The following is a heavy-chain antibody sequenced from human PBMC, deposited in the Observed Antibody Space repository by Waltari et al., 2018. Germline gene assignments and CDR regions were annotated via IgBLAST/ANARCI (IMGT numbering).Heavy chain of an antibody. J-gene: IGHJ5*02. CDR1: GFTFSSYS. D-gene: IGHD2-8*02. Sequence: EVQLVESGGGLVQPGGSLRLSCAASGFTFSSYSMNWVRQAPGKGLEWVSYISSSSSSIYYADSVKGRFTISRDNAKNSLYLQMNSLRAEDTAVYYCARGGRRILYWLHRFDPWGQGTLVTVSS. V-gene: IGHV3-48*04. CDR2: ISSSSSSI. CDR3: ARGGRRILYWLHRFDP.